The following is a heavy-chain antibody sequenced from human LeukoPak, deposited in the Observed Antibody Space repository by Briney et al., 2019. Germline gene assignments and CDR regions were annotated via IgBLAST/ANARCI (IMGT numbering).Heavy chain of an antibody. CDR1: GYTFTSYG. D-gene: IGHD2-15*01. CDR2: ISAYNGNT. J-gene: IGHJ4*02. CDR3: ARVIGVVVAAPLDY. Sequence: GASVKVSCKASGYTFTSYGISWVRQAPGQGLEWMGWISAYNGNTNYAQKLQGRVTMTTDTSTSTAYMELSRLRSDDTAVYYCARVIGVVVAAPLDYWGQGTLVTVSS. V-gene: IGHV1-18*01.